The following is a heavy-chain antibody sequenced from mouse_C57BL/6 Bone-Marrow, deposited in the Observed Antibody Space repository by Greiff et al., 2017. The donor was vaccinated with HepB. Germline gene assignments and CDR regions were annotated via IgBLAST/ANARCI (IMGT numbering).Heavy chain of an antibody. J-gene: IGHJ2*01. CDR3: ARRSTVRCDY. V-gene: IGHV5-6*02. CDR2: ISSGGNYT. CDR1: GFTFSSYG. D-gene: IGHD1-1*01. Sequence: EVNVVESGGDLVKPGGSLKLSCAASGFTFSSYGMSWVRQTPDKRLEWVATISSGGNYTYYPDSVKGRFTISRDNAKNTLYLQMSSLKSEDTAMYYCARRSTVRCDYGGQGTTLTVSS.